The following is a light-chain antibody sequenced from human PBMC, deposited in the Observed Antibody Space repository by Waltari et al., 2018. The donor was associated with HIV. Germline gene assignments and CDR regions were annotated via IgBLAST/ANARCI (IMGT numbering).Light chain of an antibody. Sequence: DIQMTQSPSSLSASVGDRVTITCRASQSISSYLNWYQQKPGKAPKVLIYDASSLQSGVPSRFSGHGSGTDFTLTISSLQPEDFATYHCQQSYGSPRTFGGGTKVEIK. J-gene: IGKJ4*01. CDR2: DAS. V-gene: IGKV1-39*01. CDR1: QSISSY. CDR3: QQSYGSPRT.